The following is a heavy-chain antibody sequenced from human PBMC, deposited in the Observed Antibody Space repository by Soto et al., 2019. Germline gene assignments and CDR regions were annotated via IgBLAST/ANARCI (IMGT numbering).Heavy chain of an antibody. CDR2: MSYDGSNK. V-gene: IGHV3-30-3*01. CDR3: ARPRGFGVIINFFDS. J-gene: IGHJ4*02. D-gene: IGHD3-3*01. CDR1: GFTFSSFA. Sequence: QVQLVESGGGVVQPGRSLRLSCAASGFTFSSFAMHWVRQVPGKGLEWVAVMSYDGSNKYYADSVKGRFTISRDNSKNTLYLQMTSLRAEDTAVYYCARPRGFGVIINFFDSWGQGTLVTVSS.